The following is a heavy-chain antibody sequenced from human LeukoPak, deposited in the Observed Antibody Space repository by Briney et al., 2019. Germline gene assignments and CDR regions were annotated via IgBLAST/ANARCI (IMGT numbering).Heavy chain of an antibody. Sequence: SEILSLTCTVSGGSVSSGGDYWSWFRQAPGKGPEWIGYIYYSGSTNYNPSLKSRVTISVDTSKNQFSLKLSSVTAADTAVYYCARRWLAFDIWGQGTMVTVSS. D-gene: IGHD5-24*01. J-gene: IGHJ3*02. CDR2: IYYSGST. CDR1: GGSVSSGGDY. CDR3: ARRWLAFDI. V-gene: IGHV4-61*08.